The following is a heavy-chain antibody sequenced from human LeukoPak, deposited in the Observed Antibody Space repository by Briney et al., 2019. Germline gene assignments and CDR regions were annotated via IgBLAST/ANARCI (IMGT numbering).Heavy chain of an antibody. Sequence: GGSLRLSCTASGFTFGDYAMRWFRQAPGKGLEWVGFIRSQAYGGTTEYPASVKGRFTITRDDSKSIAYLPMNSLKTEDTAVYYCTSAMTTVKPFDYWGQETLVTVSS. CDR1: GFTFGDYA. CDR3: TSAMTTVKPFDY. V-gene: IGHV3-49*03. J-gene: IGHJ4*02. CDR2: IRSQAYGGTT. D-gene: IGHD4-17*01.